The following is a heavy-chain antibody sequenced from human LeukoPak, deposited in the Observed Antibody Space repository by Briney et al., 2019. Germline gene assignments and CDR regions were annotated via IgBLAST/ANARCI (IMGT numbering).Heavy chain of an antibody. Sequence: PSETLSLTCTDSGGSISNKYWSWIRQPPGKGLEWIGYIYYSGSTNYNPSLKSRVTILVDTSKNQFSLKLSSVTAADTAVYFCARIGVRGVSRRPIDYWGQGTLVTVSS. J-gene: IGHJ4*02. D-gene: IGHD3-10*01. CDR3: ARIGVRGVSRRPIDY. V-gene: IGHV4-59*01. CDR2: IYYSGST. CDR1: GGSISNKY.